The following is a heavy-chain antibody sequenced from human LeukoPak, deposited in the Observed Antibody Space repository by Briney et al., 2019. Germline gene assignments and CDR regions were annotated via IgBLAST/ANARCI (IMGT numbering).Heavy chain of an antibody. CDR1: GFVFTAYG. V-gene: IGHV3-30*18. J-gene: IGHJ4*02. Sequence: GKSLRLSCAASGFVFTAYGMHWVRQAPGKGLEWVAVIAYDGRYKYYADSVKGRFTISIDNSKNTVSLHMKSLRVEDTAVYYCAKDHTARELKDWGQGTLVTVSS. CDR3: AKDHTARELKD. D-gene: IGHD3-10*01. CDR2: IAYDGRYK.